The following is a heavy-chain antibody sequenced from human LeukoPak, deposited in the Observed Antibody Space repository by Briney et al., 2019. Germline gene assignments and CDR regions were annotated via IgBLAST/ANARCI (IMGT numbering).Heavy chain of an antibody. CDR2: INPNSGGT. J-gene: IGHJ3*02. CDR3: ARVFHSGTDAFDI. Sequence: GASVKVSCKASGYTFTGYYMRWVRQAPGQGLEWMGWINPNSGGTNYAQKFQGRVTMTRDTSISTAYMELSRLRSDDTAVYYCARVFHSGTDAFDIWGQGTMVTVSS. D-gene: IGHD1-26*01. CDR1: GYTFTGYY. V-gene: IGHV1-2*02.